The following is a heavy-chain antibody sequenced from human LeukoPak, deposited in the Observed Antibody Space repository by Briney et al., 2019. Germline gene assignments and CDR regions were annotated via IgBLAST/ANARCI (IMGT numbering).Heavy chain of an antibody. CDR2: IYYSGST. D-gene: IGHD3-22*01. CDR1: GGSISSSSYY. CDR3: ARHGADYYDSSGYSDAFDI. J-gene: IGHJ3*02. Sequence: SETLSLTCTVSGGSISSSSYYWGWIRQPPGKGQGWIGSIYYSGSTYYNPSLKIRVTISVDTSKNQFSLKLSSVTAADTAVYYCARHGADYYDSSGYSDAFDIWGQGTMVTVSS. V-gene: IGHV4-39*01.